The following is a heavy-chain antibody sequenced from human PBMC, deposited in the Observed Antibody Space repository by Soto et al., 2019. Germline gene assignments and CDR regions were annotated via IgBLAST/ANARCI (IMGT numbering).Heavy chain of an antibody. Sequence: GASVKVSCKVSGYTLTELSMHWVRQAPGKGLEWMGCFNPEDGETIYAQKFQGRVTMTEDTSTSTAYMELRSLRSDDTAVYYCAREYEFGWFDPWGQGTLVTVSS. V-gene: IGHV1-24*01. D-gene: IGHD3-16*01. CDR2: FNPEDGET. J-gene: IGHJ5*02. CDR1: GYTLTELS. CDR3: AREYEFGWFDP.